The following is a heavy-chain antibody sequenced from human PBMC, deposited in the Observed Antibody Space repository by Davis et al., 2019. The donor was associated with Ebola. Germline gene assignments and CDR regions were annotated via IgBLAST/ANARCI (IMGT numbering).Heavy chain of an antibody. CDR1: GFTFSSYW. Sequence: GESLKISCAASGFTFSSYWMHWVRQAPGKGLVWVSRINSDGSSTSYADSVKGRFTISRDNSKNTLYLQMNSLRAEDTAMYYCAKGELVITRGYFDYWGQGTLVTVSS. J-gene: IGHJ4*02. V-gene: IGHV3-74*01. CDR3: AKGELVITRGYFDY. D-gene: IGHD3-22*01. CDR2: INSDGSST.